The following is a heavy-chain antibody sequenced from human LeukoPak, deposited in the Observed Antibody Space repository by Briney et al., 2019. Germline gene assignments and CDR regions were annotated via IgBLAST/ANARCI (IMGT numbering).Heavy chain of an antibody. V-gene: IGHV6-1*01. CDR1: GDSVSSNTAA. Sequence: SQTLSLTCGISGDSVSSNTAAWNWISQSASRGLEWLGRTYYRSKWYNNYAVSVKSRITINSDSSKNQVSLQLNSVSPEETAMYYCAREYSRGLFDYWVQGTLVTVSS. J-gene: IGHJ4*02. D-gene: IGHD5-18*01. CDR3: AREYSRGLFDY. CDR2: TYYRSKWYN.